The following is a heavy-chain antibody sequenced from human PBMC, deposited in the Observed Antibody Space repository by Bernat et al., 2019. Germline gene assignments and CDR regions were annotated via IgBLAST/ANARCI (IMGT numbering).Heavy chain of an antibody. CDR2: IFSNDEK. V-gene: IGHV2-26*01. CDR3: ARIPVDDILTGSNWYFDL. D-gene: IGHD3-9*01. J-gene: IGHJ2*01. Sequence: QVTLQESGPVLVKPTETLTLTCTVSGFSLSNARMGVSWIRQPPGKALEWLAHIFSNDEKSYSTSLKSRLTISKDTSKSQVVLTMTNMDPVDTATYYCARIPVDDILTGSNWYFDLWGRGTLVTVSS. CDR1: GFSLSNARMG.